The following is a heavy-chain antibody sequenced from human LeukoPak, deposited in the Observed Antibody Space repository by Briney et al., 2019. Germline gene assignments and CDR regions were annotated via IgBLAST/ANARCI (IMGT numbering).Heavy chain of an antibody. D-gene: IGHD3-10*01. V-gene: IGHV4-59*08. CDR2: IYYSGST. J-gene: IGHJ6*02. Sequence: NSSETPSLTCTVSGGSISSYYWSWIRQPPGKGLEWIGYIYYSGSTNYNPSLKSRVTISVDTSKNQFSLKLSSVTAADTAVYYCARQGYYGSGMLSYYYYYYGMDVWGQGTTVTVSS. CDR1: GGSISSYY. CDR3: ARQGYYGSGMLSYYYYYYGMDV.